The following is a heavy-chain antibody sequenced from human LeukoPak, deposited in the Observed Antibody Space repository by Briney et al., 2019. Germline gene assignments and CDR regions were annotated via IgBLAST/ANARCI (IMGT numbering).Heavy chain of an antibody. CDR2: INTNNGNT. V-gene: IGHV1-18*01. CDR3: AREREETYGSGSYTFDH. D-gene: IGHD3-10*01. CDR1: GYTFTSYA. Sequence: ASVKVSCKASGYTFTSYAFSWVRQAPGQGLEWMRWINTNNGNTNYVKRLQGRVTMTTDTSTSTAYMELRSLRSDDTAVYYCAREREETYGSGSYTFDHWGQGTLVTVSS. J-gene: IGHJ4*02.